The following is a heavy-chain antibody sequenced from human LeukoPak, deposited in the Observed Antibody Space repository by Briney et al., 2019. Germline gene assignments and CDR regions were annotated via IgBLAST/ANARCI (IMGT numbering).Heavy chain of an antibody. D-gene: IGHD6-25*01. V-gene: IGHV1-18*01. CDR2: ISGYNGNP. J-gene: IGHJ5*02. CDR1: GYTFPSYG. CDR3: CRSYGGSDPGGFDP. Sequence: ASVKVSCKASGYTFPSYGISWVRQGPGQGLEWMGWISGYNGNPNYAQKLQGRVTMTTDTSTSTAYMQLRSLRADDADVYYCCRSYGGSDPGGFDPWGQGTLVTVSS.